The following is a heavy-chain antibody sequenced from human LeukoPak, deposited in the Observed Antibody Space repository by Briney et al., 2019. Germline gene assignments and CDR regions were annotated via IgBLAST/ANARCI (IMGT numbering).Heavy chain of an antibody. CDR1: GFTFSIYA. D-gene: IGHD3-22*01. J-gene: IGHJ4*02. CDR2: ISGSGGST. V-gene: IGHV3-23*01. Sequence: GGSLRLSCAASGFTFSIYAMSWVRQAPGVGLAWVSAISGSGGSTYYADSVKDRFTISRDTSKNTLYPQMNSLRAEDTAVYYCARGRYYDNSVYYYFDYWGQGTLVTVSS. CDR3: ARGRYYDNSVYYYFDY.